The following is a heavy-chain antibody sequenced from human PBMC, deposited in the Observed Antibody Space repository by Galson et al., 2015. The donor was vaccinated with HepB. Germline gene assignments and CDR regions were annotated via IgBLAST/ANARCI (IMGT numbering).Heavy chain of an antibody. J-gene: IGHJ4*02. CDR1: GFTFSTYS. CDR3: ARPLTPRGYGGNSVY. CDR2: ISSSSSSI. D-gene: IGHD4-23*01. V-gene: IGHV3-48*01. Sequence: SLRLSCAASGFTFSTYSMNWVRQAPGKGLEWLSYISSSSSSIYYADSVKGRFTISRDNAKNSLYLQMNSLRAEDTAVYYCARPLTPRGYGGNSVYWGQGTLVTVSS.